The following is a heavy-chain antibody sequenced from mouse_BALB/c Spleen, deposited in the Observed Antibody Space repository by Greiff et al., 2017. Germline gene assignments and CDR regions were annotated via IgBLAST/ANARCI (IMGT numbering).Heavy chain of an antibody. D-gene: IGHD4-1*01. J-gene: IGHJ3*01. CDR2: ISYSGST. V-gene: IGHV3-8*02. CDR3: ARSKREGLGSWFAY. CDR1: GDSITSGY. Sequence: EVKLVESGPSLVKPSQTLSLTCSVTGDSITSGYWNWIRKFPGNKLEYMGYISYSGSTYYNPSLKSRISITRDTSKNQYYLQLNSVTTEDTATYYCARSKREGLGSWFAYWGQGTLVTVSA.